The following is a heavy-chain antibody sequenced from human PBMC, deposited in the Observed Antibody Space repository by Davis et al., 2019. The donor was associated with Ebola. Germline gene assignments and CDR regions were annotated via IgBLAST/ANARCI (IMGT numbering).Heavy chain of an antibody. V-gene: IGHV4-59*08. CDR2: IYYSGST. J-gene: IGHJ4*02. CDR3: ARGFDYLYGYFDY. D-gene: IGHD4-17*01. Sequence: PSETLSLTCTVSGGSISSYYWSWIRQPPGKGLEWIGYIYYSGSTNYNPSLKSRVTISVDTSKNQFSLKLSSVTAADTAVYYCARGFDYLYGYFDYWGQGTLVTVSS. CDR1: GGSISSYY.